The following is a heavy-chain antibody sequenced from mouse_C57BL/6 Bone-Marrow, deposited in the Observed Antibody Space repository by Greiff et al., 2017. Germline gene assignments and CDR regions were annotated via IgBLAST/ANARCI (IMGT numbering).Heavy chain of an antibody. D-gene: IGHD1-1*01. CDR2: IYPGDGDT. J-gene: IGHJ3*01. V-gene: IGHV1-80*01. CDR3: ARGGITTVGDWFAY. CDR1: GYAFSSYW. Sequence: VQLQQSGAELVKPGASVKISCKASGYAFSSYWMNWVKQRPGKGLEWIGQIYPGDGDTNYNGKFKGKATLTADKSSSTAYMQLSSLTSEDSAVYFCARGGITTVGDWFAYWGQGTLVTVSA.